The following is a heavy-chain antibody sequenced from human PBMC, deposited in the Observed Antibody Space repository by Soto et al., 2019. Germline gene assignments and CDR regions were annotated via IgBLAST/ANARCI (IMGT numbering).Heavy chain of an antibody. CDR2: IDYRGTI. J-gene: IGHJ5*02. CDR3: SRRAPEGFDP. V-gene: IGHV4-39*02. Sequence: SETLSLTCTVSGGSIATSSYFWAWIRRPPGKGLEWIGSIDYRGTIYNNPSLKSRVTISVDTSKNHFSLKLDSVTAADTALYYCSRRAPEGFDPWGQGTLVTVS. CDR1: GGSIATSSYF.